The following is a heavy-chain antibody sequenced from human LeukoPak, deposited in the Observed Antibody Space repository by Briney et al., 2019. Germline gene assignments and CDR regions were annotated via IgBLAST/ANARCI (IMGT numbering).Heavy chain of an antibody. V-gene: IGHV3-23*01. CDR1: GFTFSSYA. Sequence: GGSLRLSCAASGFTFSSYAMSWVRQAPGKGLEWVSAISGSGGSTYYADSVKGRFTISRDNSKNTLYLQMNSLRAEDTAVYYCAKDSMIVVVYYFDYWGQGTLSPSPQ. CDR3: AKDSMIVVVYYFDY. D-gene: IGHD3-22*01. CDR2: ISGSGGST. J-gene: IGHJ4*02.